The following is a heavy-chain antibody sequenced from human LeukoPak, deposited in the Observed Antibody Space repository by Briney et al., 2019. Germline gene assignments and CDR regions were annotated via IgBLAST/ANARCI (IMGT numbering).Heavy chain of an antibody. D-gene: IGHD2-2*03. CDR3: ARVVSGYCSSTSCSNWFDP. Sequence: KPSETLSLTCTVSGGSISSGSYYWSWIRQPAGKGLEWIGRIYTSGSTNYNPPLKSRVTISVDTSKNQFSLKLSSVTAADMAVYYCARVVSGYCSSTSCSNWFDPWGQGTLVTVSS. J-gene: IGHJ5*02. CDR2: IYTSGST. CDR1: GGSISSGSYY. V-gene: IGHV4-61*02.